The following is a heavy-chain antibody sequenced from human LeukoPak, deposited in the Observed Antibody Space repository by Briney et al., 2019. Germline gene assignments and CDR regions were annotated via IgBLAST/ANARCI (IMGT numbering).Heavy chain of an antibody. CDR3: AKERDSSGWYYFDY. CDR2: ISYDGSNK. J-gene: IGHJ4*02. D-gene: IGHD6-19*01. CDR1: GFTFGSYG. V-gene: IGHV3-30*18. Sequence: GGSLRLSCAASGFTFGSYGMHWVRQAPGKGLEWVAVISYDGSNKYYADSVKGRFTISRDNSKNTLYLQMNSLRAEDTAVYYCAKERDSSGWYYFDYWGQGTLVTVSS.